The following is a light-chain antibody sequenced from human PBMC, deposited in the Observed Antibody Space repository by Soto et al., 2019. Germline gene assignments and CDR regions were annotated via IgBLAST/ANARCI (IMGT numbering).Light chain of an antibody. CDR1: QSISSW. CDR2: KAS. CDR3: QQYNRYGPPIT. Sequence: DIQMTQSPSTLSASVGDRVTITCRASQSISSWLAWYQQKPGKAPKLLIYKASSLESGVPSRFSGSGSGTEFALTISSLQPDDFATYYCQQYNRYGPPITFGQGTRLEIK. J-gene: IGKJ5*01. V-gene: IGKV1-5*03.